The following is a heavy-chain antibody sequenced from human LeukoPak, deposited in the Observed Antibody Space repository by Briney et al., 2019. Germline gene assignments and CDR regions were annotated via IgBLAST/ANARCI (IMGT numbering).Heavy chain of an antibody. J-gene: IGHJ3*02. CDR2: IYHSGST. V-gene: IGHV4-38-2*02. D-gene: IGHD2-2*01. CDR1: GYSISSGYY. CDR3: ARDLIVVVPADKKSAFDI. Sequence: SETLSLTCTVSGYSISSGYYWGWIRQPPGEGLEWIGSIYHSGSTYYNPSLKSRVTISVDTSKNQFSLKLSSVTAADTAVYYCARDLIVVVPADKKSAFDIWGQGTMVTVSS.